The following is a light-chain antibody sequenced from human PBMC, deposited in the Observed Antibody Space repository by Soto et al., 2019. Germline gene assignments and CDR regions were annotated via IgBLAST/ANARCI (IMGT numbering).Light chain of an antibody. V-gene: IGKV3-20*01. J-gene: IGKJ1*01. CDR3: QQYGSSGT. CDR1: QSISSSY. CDR2: GAS. Sequence: EIVFTQSPGTLSLSPGKRATLSCRASQSISSSYLAWYQQRPGQAPRLLIYGASSRATGIPDRFSGSGSGTEFTLTISRLEPEDFAVYYCQQYGSSGTFGQGAKVDIK.